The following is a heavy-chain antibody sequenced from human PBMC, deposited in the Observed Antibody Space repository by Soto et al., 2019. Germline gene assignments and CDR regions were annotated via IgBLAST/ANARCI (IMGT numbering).Heavy chain of an antibody. CDR3: ARDRSGHEEQAEYYYDSSGYWDSDAFDI. J-gene: IGHJ3*02. Sequence: SETLSLTCTVSGGSISSGGYYWSWIRQHPGKGLEWIGYIYYSGSTYYNPSLKSRVTISVDTSKNQFSLKLSSVTAADTAVYYCARDRSGHEEQAEYYYDSSGYWDSDAFDIWGQGAMVTVSS. V-gene: IGHV4-30-4*08. CDR2: IYYSGST. D-gene: IGHD3-22*01. CDR1: GGSISSGGYY.